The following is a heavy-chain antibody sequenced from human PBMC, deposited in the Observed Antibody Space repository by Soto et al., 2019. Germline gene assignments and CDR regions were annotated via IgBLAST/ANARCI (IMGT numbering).Heavy chain of an antibody. Sequence: ASVKVSCKASGYTFTSYGISWVRQAPGQGLEWMGWISAYGGSTSYAQKLQGRVTMTRDTSTSTVYMELSSLRSEDTAVYYCARDASEWLPDYWGQGTLVTVSS. J-gene: IGHJ4*02. V-gene: IGHV1-18*01. CDR1: GYTFTSYG. D-gene: IGHD3-3*01. CDR3: ARDASEWLPDY. CDR2: ISAYGGST.